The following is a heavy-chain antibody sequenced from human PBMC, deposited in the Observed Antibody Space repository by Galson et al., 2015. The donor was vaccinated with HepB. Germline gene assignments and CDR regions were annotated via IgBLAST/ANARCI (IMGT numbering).Heavy chain of an antibody. D-gene: IGHD3-10*01. J-gene: IGHJ4*02. V-gene: IGHV3-30*03. CDR3: ASDPGPLWFRELLKGYYFDY. CDR2: ISYDGSNK. CDR1: GFTFSSYG. Sequence: SLRLSCAASGFTFSSYGMHWVRQAPGRGLEWVAVISYDGSNKYYADSVKGRFTISRDNSKNTLYLQMNSLRAEDTAVYYCASDPGPLWFRELLKGYYFDYWGQGTLVTVSS.